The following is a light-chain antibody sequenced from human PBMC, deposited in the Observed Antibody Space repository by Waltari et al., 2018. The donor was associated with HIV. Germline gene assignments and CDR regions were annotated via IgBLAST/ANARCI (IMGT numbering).Light chain of an antibody. CDR1: ALPKRY. Sequence: SSALTQPPSVSVSPGHTARITCTGDALPKRYAYWYPQRSGHAPVLVIYKDNKRPSGITERFSGSSSGTMATLTISGAQVEDEADYYCYSTDNNGDRGVFGGGTKVSVL. J-gene: IGLJ2*01. V-gene: IGLV3-10*01. CDR3: YSTDNNGDRGV. CDR2: KDN.